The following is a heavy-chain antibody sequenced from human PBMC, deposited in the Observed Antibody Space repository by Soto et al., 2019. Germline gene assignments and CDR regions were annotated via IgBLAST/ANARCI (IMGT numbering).Heavy chain of an antibody. J-gene: IGHJ4*02. CDR2: MNPNSDDT. V-gene: IGHV1-8*01. CDR1: GYTFIGYD. CDR3: ARVMVRGVIINYY. Sequence: QVQLVQSGAEVKKPGASVTVSCKASGYTFIGYDINWVRQAPGQGLEWMGWMNPNSDDTRYAQNFQGRVTMTRDTSTRTVYMEMSRLRSEDTAVYYWARVMVRGVIINYYWGQGALVTDSS. D-gene: IGHD3-10*01.